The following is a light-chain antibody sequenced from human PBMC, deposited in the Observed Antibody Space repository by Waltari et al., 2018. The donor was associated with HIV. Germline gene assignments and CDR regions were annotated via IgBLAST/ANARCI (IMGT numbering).Light chain of an antibody. CDR3: ATWDDSLNSFWV. J-gene: IGLJ3*02. CDR2: RND. Sequence: QSVLTQPPSASGTPGQRVVISCSGGGSNIGNNFVYWYQQLPGSTPKLLIYRNDQRPSGVSDRFSGSKSGTSASLAISGLRSEDEADYYCATWDDSLNSFWVFGGGTKVTVL. CDR1: GSNIGNNF. V-gene: IGLV1-47*01.